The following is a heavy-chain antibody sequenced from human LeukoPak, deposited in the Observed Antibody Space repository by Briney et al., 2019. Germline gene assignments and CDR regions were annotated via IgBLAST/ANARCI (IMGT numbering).Heavy chain of an antibody. V-gene: IGHV3-21*01. D-gene: IGHD2-15*01. J-gene: IGHJ4*02. CDR2: ISTTGTYT. Sequence: GGSLRLSCADSGFTFSNYAINWVRQAPGKGLEWFPSISTTGTYTDYADSVKGRFTISRDNTKNSVFLQMNGLKAEDTAVYYCARIQTSSGASHYYFDYWGQGSLVTVSS. CDR3: ARIQTSSGASHYYFDY. CDR1: GFTFSNYA.